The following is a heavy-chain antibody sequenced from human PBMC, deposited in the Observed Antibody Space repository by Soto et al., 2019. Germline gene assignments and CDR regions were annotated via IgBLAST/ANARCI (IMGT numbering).Heavy chain of an antibody. CDR2: ISYDGSNK. CDR1: GFTFSSYG. V-gene: IGHV3-30*03. Sequence: PGGSLRLSCAASGFTFSSYGMHWVRQAPGKGLEWVAVISYDGSNKYYADSVKGRFTISRDNSKNTLYLQMNSLRAEDTAVYYCALIVGATIDYYGRDVWGQGTTVTV. D-gene: IGHD1-26*01. J-gene: IGHJ6*02. CDR3: ALIVGATIDYYGRDV.